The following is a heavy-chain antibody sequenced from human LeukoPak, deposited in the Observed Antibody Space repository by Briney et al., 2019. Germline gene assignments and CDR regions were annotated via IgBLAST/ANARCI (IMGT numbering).Heavy chain of an antibody. D-gene: IGHD5-12*01. V-gene: IGHV4-34*01. CDR2: INHSGST. CDR3: ARRRVATIAYYGMDV. J-gene: IGHJ6*02. CDR1: GGSFSGYY. Sequence: SETLSLTCAVYGGSFSGYYWSWIRQPPGKGLEGIGEINHSGSTNYNPSLKSRVTISVDTSKNQFSLKLSSVTAADTAVYYCARRRVATIAYYGMDVWGQGTTVTVSS.